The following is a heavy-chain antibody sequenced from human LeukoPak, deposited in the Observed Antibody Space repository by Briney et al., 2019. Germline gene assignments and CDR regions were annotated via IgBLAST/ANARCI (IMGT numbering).Heavy chain of an antibody. CDR3: ARASHNRWLRGAFDI. J-gene: IGHJ3*02. CDR2: IYYSGST. V-gene: IGHV4-39*01. D-gene: IGHD5-24*01. CDR1: GGSISSSSYY. Sequence: PSETLSLTCTVSGGSISSSSYYWGWIRQPPGKGLEWIGSIYYSGSTYYNPSLKSRVTISVDTSKNQFSLKLSSVTAADTAVYYCARASHNRWLRGAFDIWGQGTMVTVSS.